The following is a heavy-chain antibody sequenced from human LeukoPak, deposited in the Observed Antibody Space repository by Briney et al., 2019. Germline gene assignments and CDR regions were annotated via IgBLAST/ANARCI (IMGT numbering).Heavy chain of an antibody. CDR3: ARGGRRQKEF. CDR2: INPDGSGK. J-gene: IGHJ4*02. D-gene: IGHD3-10*01. V-gene: IGHV3-7*01. CDR1: GFTLSNYW. Sequence: GGSLRLSCAASGFTLSNYWMTWVRQSPGKGLEWVAIINPDGSGKYYVDSVKGRFTISRDNAENSLYLQMSSLRAEDTAVYYCARGGRRQKEFWGQGTLVTVSS.